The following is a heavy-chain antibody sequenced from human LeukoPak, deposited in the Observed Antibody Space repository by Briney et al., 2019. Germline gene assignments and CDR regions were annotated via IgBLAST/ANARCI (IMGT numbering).Heavy chain of an antibody. J-gene: IGHJ4*02. D-gene: IGHD1-26*01. Sequence: GGSLRLSCAASGLTFSKYAMMWLRQAPGKGLEWVSAITGSGDWALYADSVKGRFTISRDNSKNTLYLQMNSLRAEDTAVYYCAKDRSGSYSQGLDYWGQGTLVTVSS. V-gene: IGHV3-23*01. CDR1: GLTFSKYA. CDR2: ITGSGDWA. CDR3: AKDRSGSYSQGLDY.